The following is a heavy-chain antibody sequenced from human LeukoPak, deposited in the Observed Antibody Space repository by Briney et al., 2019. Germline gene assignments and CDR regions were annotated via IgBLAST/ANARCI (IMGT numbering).Heavy chain of an antibody. CDR2: IYPGDSDT. Sequence: GESLKVSCQGSGYRFTSYWIGWVRQMPGKGLEWMGIIYPGDSDTRYSPSFQGQVTISADKSISTAYLQWSSLKASDTAMYYCARRDSSNWFNDYWGQGTLVTVSS. CDR3: ARRDSSNWFNDY. CDR1: GYRFTSYW. J-gene: IGHJ4*02. V-gene: IGHV5-51*01. D-gene: IGHD6-13*01.